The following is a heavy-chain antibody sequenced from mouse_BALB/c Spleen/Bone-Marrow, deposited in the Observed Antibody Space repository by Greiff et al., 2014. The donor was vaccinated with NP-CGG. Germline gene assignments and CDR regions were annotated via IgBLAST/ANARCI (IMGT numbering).Heavy chain of an antibody. V-gene: IGHV3-2*02. CDR1: GYSITSDYA. CDR3: ARDGNYPWYFDV. Sequence: EVKLMESGPGLVKPSQSLSLTCTVTGYSITSDYAWHWIRQFPGNRLEWMGYISYSGSTNYNPSLKSPISITRDTSKSQFFLQLNSVTTEDTATYYRARDGNYPWYFDVWGAGTTVTVSS. J-gene: IGHJ1*01. D-gene: IGHD2-1*01. CDR2: ISYSGST.